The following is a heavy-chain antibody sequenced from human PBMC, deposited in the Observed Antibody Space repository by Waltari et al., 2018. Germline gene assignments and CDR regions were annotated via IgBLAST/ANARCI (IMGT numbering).Heavy chain of an antibody. Sequence: QVQLQESGPGLVKPSETLSLTCGVLGYSISSGYYWGWIRQPPGKGLEWIGTIYHNWRTYYNPSLKSRVTMSVDTSRNQFSLKLSSVTAADTAVYYCARVGGDYSGPIDYWGQGTLVTASS. D-gene: IGHD4-17*01. J-gene: IGHJ4*02. CDR3: ARVGGDYSGPIDY. CDR1: GYSISSGYY. V-gene: IGHV4-38-2*01. CDR2: IYHNWRT.